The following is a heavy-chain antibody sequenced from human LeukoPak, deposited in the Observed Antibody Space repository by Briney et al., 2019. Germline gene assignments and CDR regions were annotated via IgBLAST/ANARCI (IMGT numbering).Heavy chain of an antibody. CDR1: GGSISSSSYY. V-gene: IGHV4-39*07. D-gene: IGHD3-10*01. Sequence: NTSETLSLTCTVSGGSISSSSYYWGWIRQPPGKGLEWIGSIYYSGSTYYNPSLKSRVTISVDTSKNQFSLKLSSVTAADTAVYYCASSGRALYYFDYWGQGTLVTVSS. CDR2: IYYSGST. J-gene: IGHJ4*02. CDR3: ASSGRALYYFDY.